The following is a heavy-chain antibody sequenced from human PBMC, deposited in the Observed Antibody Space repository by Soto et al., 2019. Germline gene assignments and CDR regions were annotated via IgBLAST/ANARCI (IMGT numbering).Heavy chain of an antibody. Sequence: PETLSLTCAVYGGSFSGYYWSWIRQPPGKGLEWIGEINHSGSTNYNPSLKSRVTISVDTSKNQFSLKLSSVTAADTAVYYCARVKQWPTRPFDYWGQGTLVNVSS. D-gene: IGHD6-19*01. V-gene: IGHV4-34*01. J-gene: IGHJ4*02. CDR1: GGSFSGYY. CDR2: INHSGST. CDR3: ARVKQWPTRPFDY.